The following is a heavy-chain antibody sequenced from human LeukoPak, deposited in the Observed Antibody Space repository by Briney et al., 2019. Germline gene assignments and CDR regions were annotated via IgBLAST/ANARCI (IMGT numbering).Heavy chain of an antibody. CDR3: ARASSGWYVFDY. D-gene: IGHD6-19*01. V-gene: IGHV4-34*01. Sequence: PSETLSLTCAVYGGSFSGYYWSWIRQPPGKGLEWIGEINHSGSTHYNPSLKSRVTISVDTSKNQFSLKLSSVTAADTAVYYCARASSGWYVFDYWGQGTLVTVSS. J-gene: IGHJ4*02. CDR1: GGSFSGYY. CDR2: INHSGST.